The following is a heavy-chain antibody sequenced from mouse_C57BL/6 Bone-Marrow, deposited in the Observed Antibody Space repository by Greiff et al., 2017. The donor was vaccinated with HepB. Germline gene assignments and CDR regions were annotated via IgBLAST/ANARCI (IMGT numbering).Heavy chain of an antibody. CDR3: ARLLPLDSSGPDY. J-gene: IGHJ2*01. D-gene: IGHD3-2*02. CDR2: INPNNGGT. CDR1: GYTFTDYY. V-gene: IGHV1-26*01. Sequence: VQLKQSGPELVKPGASVKISCKASGYTFTDYYMNWVKQSHGKSLEWIGDINPNNGGTSYNQKFKGKATLTVDKSSSTAYMELRSLTSEDSAVYYCARLLPLDSSGPDYWGQGTTLTVSS.